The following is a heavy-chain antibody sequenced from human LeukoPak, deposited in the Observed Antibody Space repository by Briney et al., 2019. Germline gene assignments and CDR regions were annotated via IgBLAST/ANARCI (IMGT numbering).Heavy chain of an antibody. Sequence: GGSLRLTCAASGFTFSAYNMIWVRQAPGKGLEWLSYISGSSSAIYYADSVQGRFTISRDNAKNSLSLQMSSLRVEDTAVYYCVRDRTLGVRDGFILAWGQGTLVTVSS. CDR3: VRDRTLGVRDGFILA. CDR1: GFTFSAYN. CDR2: ISGSSSAI. J-gene: IGHJ5*02. V-gene: IGHV3-48*01. D-gene: IGHD5-24*01.